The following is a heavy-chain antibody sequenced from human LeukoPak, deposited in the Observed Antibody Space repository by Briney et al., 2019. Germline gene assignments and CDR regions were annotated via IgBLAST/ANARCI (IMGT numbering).Heavy chain of an antibody. Sequence: PGRSLRLSCAASGFTFSSYGMHWVRQAPGKGLEWVAVIWYDGSNKYYADSVKGRFTISRDNSKNTLYLQMNSLRAEDTAVYYCARERYYDSSGYYVFGYWGQGTLVTVSS. CDR3: ARERYYDSSGYYVFGY. J-gene: IGHJ4*02. CDR2: IWYDGSNK. D-gene: IGHD3-22*01. CDR1: GFTFSSYG. V-gene: IGHV3-33*01.